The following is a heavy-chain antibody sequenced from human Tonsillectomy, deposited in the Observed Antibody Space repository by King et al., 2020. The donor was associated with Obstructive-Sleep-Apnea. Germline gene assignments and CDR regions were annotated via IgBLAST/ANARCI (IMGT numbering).Heavy chain of an antibody. CDR1: GFTFSSYG. J-gene: IGHJ4*02. CDR2: IRYDGNNK. CDR3: VGISGAGMTY. V-gene: IGHV3-30*02. Sequence: VQLVQSGGGVVQPGGSLRLSCAASGFTFSSYGMHWVRQAPGKGLELVAFIRYDGNNKYYSDSVKGRFTISRDNSKNTLYLQMNSLRAEDTAVHYCVGISGAGMTYWGQGTLVTVSS. D-gene: IGHD6-13*01.